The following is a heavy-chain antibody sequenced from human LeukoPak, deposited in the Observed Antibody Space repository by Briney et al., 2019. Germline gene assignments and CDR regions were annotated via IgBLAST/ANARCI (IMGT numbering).Heavy chain of an antibody. J-gene: IGHJ6*02. CDR3: ARWTTIFGVVIIPYGMDV. D-gene: IGHD3-3*01. CDR2: IYYSGST. V-gene: IGHV4-39*01. Sequence: SETLSLTCTVSGGSISSSSYYWGWIRQPPGKGLEWIGSIYYSGSTYYNPSLKSRVTISVDTSKNQFSLKLSSVTAADTAVYYCARWTTIFGVVIIPYGMDVWGQGTTVTVSS. CDR1: GGSISSSSYY.